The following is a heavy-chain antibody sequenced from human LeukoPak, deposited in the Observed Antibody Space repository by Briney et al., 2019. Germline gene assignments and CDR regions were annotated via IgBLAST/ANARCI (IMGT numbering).Heavy chain of an antibody. Sequence: PSETLSLTCTVSGGSISGYYWSWIRQPPGKGLEWIGFIYYSGSTNYNPSLKSRVTISVDTSKNQFSLKLSSVTAADTAVYYCARGPMVRGANDYWGQGTLVTVSS. CDR2: IYYSGST. D-gene: IGHD3-10*01. CDR3: ARGPMVRGANDY. CDR1: GGSISGYY. V-gene: IGHV4-59*12. J-gene: IGHJ4*02.